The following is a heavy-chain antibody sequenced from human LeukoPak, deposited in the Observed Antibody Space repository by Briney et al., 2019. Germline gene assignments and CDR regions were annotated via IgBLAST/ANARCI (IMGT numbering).Heavy chain of an antibody. CDR1: GFTFGDYA. CDR3: TRDGLVRGVPFDY. CDR2: IRSKAYGGTT. V-gene: IGHV3-49*03. D-gene: IGHD3-10*01. J-gene: IGHJ4*02. Sequence: GGSLRLSCTASGFTFGDYAMSWFRQAPGKGLEWVGFIRSKAYGGTTEYAASVKGRFTISRDDSKSIAYLQMNSLKTEDTAVYYCTRDGLVRGVPFDYWGQGTLVTASS.